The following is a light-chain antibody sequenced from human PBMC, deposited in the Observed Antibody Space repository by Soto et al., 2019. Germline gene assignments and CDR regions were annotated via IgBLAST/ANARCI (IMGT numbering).Light chain of an antibody. CDR2: DAS. V-gene: IGKV1-5*01. CDR1: QSITSW. Sequence: DIQMTQSPSTLSASVGDRVTITCRASQSITSWLAWYQQKPGKAPNLLIYDASSLESGVPSRFSGSVSGTEFTLTISSLQPDDFATYYCQHYNGYPFTFGPGTKVDIK. CDR3: QHYNGYPFT. J-gene: IGKJ3*01.